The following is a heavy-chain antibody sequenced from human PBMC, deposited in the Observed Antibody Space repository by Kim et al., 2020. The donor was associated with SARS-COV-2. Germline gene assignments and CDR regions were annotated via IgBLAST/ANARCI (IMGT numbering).Heavy chain of an antibody. Sequence: TNYADSVKGRFTISRDNAKNSLYLQMNSLRAEDTAVYYCARVTPGNWFDPWGQGTLVTVSS. D-gene: IGHD2-15*01. CDR3: ARVTPGNWFDP. V-gene: IGHV3-11*05. CDR2: T. J-gene: IGHJ5*02.